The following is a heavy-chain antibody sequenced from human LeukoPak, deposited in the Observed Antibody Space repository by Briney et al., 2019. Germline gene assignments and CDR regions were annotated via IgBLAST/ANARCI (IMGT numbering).Heavy chain of an antibody. V-gene: IGHV1-69*06. CDR3: ATDLRMVRGVMGAFDI. Sequence: GASVKVSCKASGGTFSSYAISWVRQAPGQGLEWMGGIIPIFGTAIYAQKFQGRVTMTEDTSTDTAYMELSSLRSEDTAVYYCATDLRMVRGVMGAFDIWGQGTMVTVSS. D-gene: IGHD3-10*01. CDR2: IIPIFGTA. J-gene: IGHJ3*02. CDR1: GGTFSSYA.